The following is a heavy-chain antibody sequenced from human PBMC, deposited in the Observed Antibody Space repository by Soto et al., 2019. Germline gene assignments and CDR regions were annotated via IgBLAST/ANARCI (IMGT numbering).Heavy chain of an antibody. D-gene: IGHD6-13*01. Sequence: GGSLRLSCAASGFTFDDYAMHWVRQAPGKGLEWVSGISWNSGSIGYADSVKGRFTISRDNAKNSLYLQMNSLRAQDTALYYCAKDMLGYSSSWYKVVPYYYYYMDVWGKGTTVTVSS. CDR1: GFTFDDYA. J-gene: IGHJ6*03. CDR3: AKDMLGYSSSWYKVVPYYYYYMDV. CDR2: ISWNSGSI. V-gene: IGHV3-9*01.